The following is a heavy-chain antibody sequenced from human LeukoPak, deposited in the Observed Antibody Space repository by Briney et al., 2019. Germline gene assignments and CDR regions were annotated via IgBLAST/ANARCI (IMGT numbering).Heavy chain of an antibody. CDR1: GFTVSSNY. J-gene: IGHJ3*02. Sequence: GGSLRLSCAASGFTVSSNYMSWVRQAPGKGLEWVSVIYSGGSTYYADSVKGRFTISRDNAKNSLYLQMNSLRAEDTAVYYCARDLDGFVVVPAAPGGDAFDIWGQGTMVTVSS. CDR3: ARDLDGFVVVPAAPGGDAFDI. V-gene: IGHV3-66*01. CDR2: IYSGGST. D-gene: IGHD2-2*01.